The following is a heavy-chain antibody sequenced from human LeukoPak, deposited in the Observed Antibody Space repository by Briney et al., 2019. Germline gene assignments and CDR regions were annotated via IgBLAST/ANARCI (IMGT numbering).Heavy chain of an antibody. V-gene: IGHV4-31*03. J-gene: IGHJ4*02. D-gene: IGHD3-22*01. CDR1: GGSISSGAYY. CDR2: IFYSGST. Sequence: SETLSLTCTVSGGSISSGAYYWSRIRQHPGKGLEWIGYIFYSGSTYYNPSLKSRVSISIDTSKNRFSLKLTSVTAAEAAMYYCSRYYDSSATFDDWGQGTLVTVSS. CDR3: SRYYDSSATFDD.